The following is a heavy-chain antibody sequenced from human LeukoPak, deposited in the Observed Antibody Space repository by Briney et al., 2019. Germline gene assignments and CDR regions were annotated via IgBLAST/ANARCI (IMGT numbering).Heavy chain of an antibody. CDR2: IYTSGST. CDR3: ARADYSSTWSHDYYYMDV. D-gene: IGHD6-13*01. V-gene: IGHV4-61*02. Sequence: SETLSLTCTVSGGSISSGSYYWRWIRQPAGKGLEWIGRIYTSGSTNYNPSLKSRVTISVDTSKNQFSLKLSSVTAADTAVYYCARADYSSTWSHDYYYMDVWGKGTTVTVSS. J-gene: IGHJ6*03. CDR1: GGSISSGSYY.